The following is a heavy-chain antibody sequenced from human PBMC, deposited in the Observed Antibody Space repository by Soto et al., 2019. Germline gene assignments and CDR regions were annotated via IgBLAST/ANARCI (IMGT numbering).Heavy chain of an antibody. CDR3: ARRDTSGFLRYFDN. J-gene: IGHJ4*02. V-gene: IGHV1-69*06. Sequence: SVKVSCKASGGTLSSFINYPINWVRQAPGQGLEWMGGIVPNVGTVNYAQRFQGRVTITADKSTGTAYMEVSSLRSEDTALYYCARRDTSGFLRYFDNWGQGTLVTVSS. D-gene: IGHD3-3*01. CDR2: IVPNVGTV. CDR1: GGTLSSFINYP.